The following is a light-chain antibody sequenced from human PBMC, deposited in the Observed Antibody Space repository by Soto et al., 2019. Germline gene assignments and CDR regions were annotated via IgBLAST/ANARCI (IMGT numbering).Light chain of an antibody. CDR1: ENINFY. CDR3: QQSYSTPWT. Sequence: DIQMTQSPASLSASVGDRVTITCRASENINFYLHWYQQKPGKAPKLLIYAASTLQSGVPSRFSGSGSGTDFTLTLNSLQPEDFATYYCQQSYSTPWTFGQGTKVEIK. J-gene: IGKJ1*01. CDR2: AAS. V-gene: IGKV1-39*01.